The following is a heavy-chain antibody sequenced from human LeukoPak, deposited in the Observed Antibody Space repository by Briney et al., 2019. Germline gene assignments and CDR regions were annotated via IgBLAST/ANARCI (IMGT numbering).Heavy chain of an antibody. V-gene: IGHV1-69*01. CDR3: ARAGSSGWWGYYYYGMDV. D-gene: IGHD6-19*01. CDR2: IIPIFGTA. Sequence: ASVKVSCKASGDTFSSYAISWVRQAPGQGLEWMGGIIPIFGTANYAQKFQGRVTITADESTSTAYMELSSLRSEDTAVYYCARAGSSGWWGYYYYGMDVWGQGTTVTVSS. CDR1: GDTFSSYA. J-gene: IGHJ6*02.